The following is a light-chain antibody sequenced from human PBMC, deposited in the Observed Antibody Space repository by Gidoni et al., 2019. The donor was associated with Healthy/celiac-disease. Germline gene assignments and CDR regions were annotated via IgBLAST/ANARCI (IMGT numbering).Light chain of an antibody. V-gene: IGKV3-15*01. Sequence: EIVMTQSPATLSVSPGERATLSCRASQSVCSNLAWYQQKPGQAPRLLIYGASTRATGIPARFSGSGSGTEFTLTISSPQSEDFAVYYCQQYNNWPPLTFGGGTKVEIK. J-gene: IGKJ4*01. CDR2: GAS. CDR3: QQYNNWPPLT. CDR1: QSVCSN.